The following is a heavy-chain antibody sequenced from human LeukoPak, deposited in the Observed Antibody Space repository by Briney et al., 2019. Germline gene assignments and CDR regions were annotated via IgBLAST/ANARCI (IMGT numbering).Heavy chain of an antibody. D-gene: IGHD6-6*01. J-gene: IGHJ4*02. CDR2: ITGSSVST. Sequence: GGSLRLSCAASGFTFSSYIMSWVRQAPGKGLEWVASITGSSVSTYHADSVKGRFTISRDNSSTTLYLQMNSLRAEDTAVYYCAKGSAAARPYYFDHWGQGTLVTVSS. CDR1: GFTFSSYI. CDR3: AKGSAAARPYYFDH. V-gene: IGHV3-23*01.